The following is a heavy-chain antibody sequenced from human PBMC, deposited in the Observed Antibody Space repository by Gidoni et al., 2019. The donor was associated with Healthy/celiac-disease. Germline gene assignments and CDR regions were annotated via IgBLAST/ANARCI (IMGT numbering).Heavy chain of an antibody. CDR3: AKASYGDYVTDAFDI. D-gene: IGHD4-17*01. CDR2: ISGSGGST. CDR1: DFTFSSYA. Sequence: EVQLLESGGGLVQPGGSLRLSCAASDFTFSSYAMSWVRQAHGKGMEWVSAISGSGGSTYYAASVKGRFTISRDNSKNTLYLQMNSLRAEDTAVYYCAKASYGDYVTDAFDIWGQGTMVTVSS. J-gene: IGHJ3*02. V-gene: IGHV3-23*01.